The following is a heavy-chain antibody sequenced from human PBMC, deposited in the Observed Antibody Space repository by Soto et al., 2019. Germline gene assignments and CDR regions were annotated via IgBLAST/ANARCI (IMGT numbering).Heavy chain of an antibody. J-gene: IGHJ4*02. D-gene: IGHD3-10*01. Sequence: QVQLVQSGAEVKKPGASVKVSCKASGYTFTSYGISWVRQAPGQGLEWMGWISAYNGNTNYAQKLQGRVTMTTDTPTDTAYMELRRLRSDDTAVYYCARVLVVRGVIPPDVDYWGQGTQLTVSS. CDR2: ISAYNGNT. CDR1: GYTFTSYG. CDR3: ARVLVVRGVIPPDVDY. V-gene: IGHV1-18*04.